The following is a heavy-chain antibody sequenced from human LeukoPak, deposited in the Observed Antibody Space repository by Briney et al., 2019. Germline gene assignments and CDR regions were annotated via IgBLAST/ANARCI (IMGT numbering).Heavy chain of an antibody. J-gene: IGHJ6*03. CDR3: TRDYYDFWSSSYYYYYMDV. Sequence: GGSLRLSCVASGFTFSSFAMNWVRQAPGKGLEWVGFIRSKAYGGTTEYAASVKGRFTISRDDSKSIAYLQMNSLKTEDTAVYYCTRDYYDFWSSSYYYYYMDVWGKGTTVTVSS. CDR2: IRSKAYGGTT. D-gene: IGHD3-3*01. CDR1: GFTFSSFA. V-gene: IGHV3-49*04.